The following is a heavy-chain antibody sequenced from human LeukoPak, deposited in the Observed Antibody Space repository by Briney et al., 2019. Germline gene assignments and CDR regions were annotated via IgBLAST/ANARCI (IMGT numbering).Heavy chain of an antibody. D-gene: IGHD3-16*01. Sequence: GGSLRLSCAASGFTFSSYWMSWVRQAPGKGLEWVANIKQDGSEKYYVDSVKGRFTISRDNAKNSLYLQMNSLRAEDTAVYYCVQKGVWGSYDYWGQGTLVTVSS. V-gene: IGHV3-7*01. CDR2: IKQDGSEK. CDR3: VQKGVWGSYDY. CDR1: GFTFSSYW. J-gene: IGHJ4*02.